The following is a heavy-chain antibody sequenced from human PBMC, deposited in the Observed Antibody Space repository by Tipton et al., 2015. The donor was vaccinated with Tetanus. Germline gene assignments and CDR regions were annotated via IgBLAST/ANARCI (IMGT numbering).Heavy chain of an antibody. CDR2: IKQDGNEK. D-gene: IGHD3-10*01. J-gene: IGHJ4*02. CDR3: ARDPHTIRTGNHRGFDY. CDR1: GFNFSTYT. Sequence: GSLRLSCVGSGFNFSTYTMNWVRQAPGKGLEWVANIKQDGNEKYHVDSVKGRFTISRDNGKNLLYLEMNSLRVEDTAVYYCARDPHTIRTGNHRGFDYWGQGTLVTVSS. V-gene: IGHV3-7*03.